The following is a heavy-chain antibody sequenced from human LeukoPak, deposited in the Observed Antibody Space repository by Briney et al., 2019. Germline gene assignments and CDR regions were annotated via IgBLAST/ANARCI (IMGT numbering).Heavy chain of an antibody. D-gene: IGHD1-26*01. Sequence: SETLSLTCSVSSGSITSYYWSWLRQPPGKGLEWIGYIYYSGSTNYNPSVKSRVTMSVDTSKNQFPLKLNSVTAADTAVYYCATLWRLGASTGEAFDIWGQGTMVTVSS. CDR3: ATLWRLGASTGEAFDI. J-gene: IGHJ3*02. CDR2: IYYSGST. V-gene: IGHV4-59*01. CDR1: SGSITSYY.